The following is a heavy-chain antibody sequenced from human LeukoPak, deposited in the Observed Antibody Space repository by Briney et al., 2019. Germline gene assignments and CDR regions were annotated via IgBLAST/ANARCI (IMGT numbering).Heavy chain of an antibody. Sequence: SETLPLTCTVSGGSISSSSYYWGWIRQPPGKGLEWIGSIYYSGSTYYNPSLKSRVTISVDTSKNQFSLKLSSVTAADTAVYYCARPRGSYYLVGGDAFDIWGQGTMVTVSS. D-gene: IGHD1-26*01. J-gene: IGHJ3*02. V-gene: IGHV4-39*01. CDR3: ARPRGSYYLVGGDAFDI. CDR2: IYYSGST. CDR1: GGSISSSSYY.